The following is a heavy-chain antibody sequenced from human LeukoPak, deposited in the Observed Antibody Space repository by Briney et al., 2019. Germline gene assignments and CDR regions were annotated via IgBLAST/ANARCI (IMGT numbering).Heavy chain of an antibody. J-gene: IGHJ5*02. D-gene: IGHD2-2*01. CDR1: GFTFGDYA. Sequence: GRSLRLSCTASGFTFGDYAMSRFRQAPGKGLEWVGFIRSKAYGGTTEYAASVKGRFTISRDDSKSIAYLQMNSLKTEDTAVYYCTRTYQLPGRWFDPWGQGTLVTVSS. V-gene: IGHV3-49*03. CDR3: TRTYQLPGRWFDP. CDR2: IRSKAYGGTT.